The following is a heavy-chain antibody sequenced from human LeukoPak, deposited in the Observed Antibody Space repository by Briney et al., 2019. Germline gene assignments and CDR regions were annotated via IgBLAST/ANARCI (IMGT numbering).Heavy chain of an antibody. CDR3: GGTSYGSSLGAFDI. J-gene: IGHJ3*02. V-gene: IGHV5-51*01. D-gene: IGHD6-13*01. CDR2: IYPGDSDT. CDR1: GHSFTSYW. Sequence: GESLKISCKSSGHSFTSYWIGWVRQMPGKGLEWMGIIYPGDSDTRYSPSFQGQVTISADKSISTAYLQWSSLKASDTAIYYCGGTSYGSSLGAFDIWGQGTLVTVSS.